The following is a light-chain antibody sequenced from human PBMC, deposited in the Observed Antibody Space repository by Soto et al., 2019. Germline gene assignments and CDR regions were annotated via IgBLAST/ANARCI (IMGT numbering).Light chain of an antibody. J-gene: IGKJ1*01. V-gene: IGKV1-5*03. CDR1: QSISNW. CDR2: EAS. Sequence: DIPMNQSPSTMSASIGDRVTITCRASQSISNWLAWYQQKPGKAPKLLIYEASNLHRGVPSRFSGSGSGTEFTLTISSLQPDDFAPFYCQQYNTYSRTFGHGTKVEI. CDR3: QQYNTYSRT.